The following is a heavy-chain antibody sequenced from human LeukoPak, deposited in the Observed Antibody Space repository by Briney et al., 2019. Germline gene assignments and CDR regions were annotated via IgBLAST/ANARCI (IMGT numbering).Heavy chain of an antibody. D-gene: IGHD3-22*01. CDR1: GGSFSGYY. V-gene: IGHV4-34*01. Sequence: SETLSLTCAVYGGSFSGYYWSWIRQPPGKGLEWIGEINHSGSTNYNPSLKSRVTVSVDTSKNQFSLKLSSVTAADTAVYYCARAYSNYYDSSGYYSASYYFDYWGQGTLVTVSS. CDR3: ARAYSNYYDSSGYYSASYYFDY. CDR2: INHSGST. J-gene: IGHJ4*02.